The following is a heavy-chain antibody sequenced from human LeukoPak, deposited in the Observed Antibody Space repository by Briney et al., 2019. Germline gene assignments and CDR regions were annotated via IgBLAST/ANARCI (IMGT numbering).Heavy chain of an antibody. D-gene: IGHD3-16*02. Sequence: PGGSLRLSCAASGFTFSSYEMNWVRQAPGKGLEWVPYISYSGTTTYYADSVKGRFTISRDNAQDSLYLQMNSLSTEDTAVYYCAREVILGWGQGTLVTVSS. J-gene: IGHJ4*02. CDR1: GFTFSSYE. CDR3: AREVILG. CDR2: ISYSGTTT. V-gene: IGHV3-48*03.